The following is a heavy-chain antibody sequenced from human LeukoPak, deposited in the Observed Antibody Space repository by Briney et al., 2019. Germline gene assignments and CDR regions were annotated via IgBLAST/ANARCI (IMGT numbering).Heavy chain of an antibody. Sequence: PGRSLRLFCAASGFTFSSYAMHWVRQAPGKGLEWVAVISYDGSNKYYTDSVKGRFTISRDNSKNTLYLQMSSLRAEDTAVYYCTRDSTTFRFGYWGQGTLVTVSS. D-gene: IGHD4-11*01. CDR2: ISYDGSNK. V-gene: IGHV3-30*14. CDR1: GFTFSSYA. J-gene: IGHJ4*02. CDR3: TRDSTTFRFGY.